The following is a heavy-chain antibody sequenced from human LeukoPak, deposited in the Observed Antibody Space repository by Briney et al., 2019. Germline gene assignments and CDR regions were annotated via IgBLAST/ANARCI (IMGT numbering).Heavy chain of an antibody. CDR3: ARGRGGAFDI. Sequence: GRSLRLSCAASGFTFSSYAMHWVRQAPGKGLEWLAVISYDGSNKYYADSVKGRFTISRDNSKNTLYLQMNSLRAEDTAVYYCARGRGGAFDIWGQGTMVTVSS. V-gene: IGHV3-30-3*01. D-gene: IGHD3-16*01. CDR2: ISYDGSNK. CDR1: GFTFSSYA. J-gene: IGHJ3*02.